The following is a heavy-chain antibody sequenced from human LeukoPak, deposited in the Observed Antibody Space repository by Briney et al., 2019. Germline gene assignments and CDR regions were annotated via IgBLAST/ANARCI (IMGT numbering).Heavy chain of an antibody. CDR3: ARGHVGSYAYYYYYGMDV. CDR2: INHSGST. V-gene: IGHV4-4*02. Sequence: SGTLSLTCAVSGGSISSSNWWSWVRQPPGKGLEWIGEINHSGSTNYNPSLKSRVTISVDTSKNQFSLKVRSVTAADTAVYYCARGHVGSYAYYYYYGMDVWGQGTTVTVSS. J-gene: IGHJ6*02. CDR1: GGSISSSNW. D-gene: IGHD2-8*01.